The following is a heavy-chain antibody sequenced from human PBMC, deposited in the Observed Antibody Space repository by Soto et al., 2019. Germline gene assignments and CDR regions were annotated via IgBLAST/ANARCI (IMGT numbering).Heavy chain of an antibody. CDR1: GFTFSSYA. J-gene: IGHJ3*02. CDR2: ISGSGGST. D-gene: IGHD3-22*01. CDR3: AKGLDYDSSGYLTRVNAFAFDI. V-gene: IGHV3-23*01. Sequence: RLSCAASGFTFSSYAMSWVRQAPGKGLEWVSAISGSGGSTYYADSVKGRFTISRDNSRNTLYLQMNSLRAEDTAVYYCAKGLDYDSSGYLTRVNAFAFDIWGQGTMVTFSS.